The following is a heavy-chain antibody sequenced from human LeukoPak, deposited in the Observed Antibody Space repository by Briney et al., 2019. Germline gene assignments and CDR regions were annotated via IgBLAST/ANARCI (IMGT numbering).Heavy chain of an antibody. CDR3: ARDHAYAFDI. D-gene: IGHD2-2*01. V-gene: IGHV3-48*01. Sequence: GGPLRLSCVASGFTFSDFSLNWVRQAPGKGLEWISYIGSAIYYADSVKGRFTISRDNAKNSLYLQMNSLRAEDTAVYYCARDHAYAFDIWGQGTLVTVSS. CDR2: IGSAI. CDR1: GFTFSDFS. J-gene: IGHJ3*02.